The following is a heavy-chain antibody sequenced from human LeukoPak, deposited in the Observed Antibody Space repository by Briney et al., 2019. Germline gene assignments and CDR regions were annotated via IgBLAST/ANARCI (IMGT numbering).Heavy chain of an antibody. V-gene: IGHV4-39*07. J-gene: IGHJ3*02. CDR2: IYYSGST. CDR1: GGSISSYSYY. CDR3: ARSSYYYGADAFDI. D-gene: IGHD3-10*01. Sequence: SETLSLTCAVSGGSISSYSYYWGWIRQPPGKGLEWIGSIYYSGSTNYNPSLKSRVTTSGDTSKIQFSLKLSSVTAADTAVYYCARSSYYYGADAFDIWGQGTMVTVSS.